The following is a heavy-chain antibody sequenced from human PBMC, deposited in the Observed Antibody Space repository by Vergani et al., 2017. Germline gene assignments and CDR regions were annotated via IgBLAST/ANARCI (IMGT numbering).Heavy chain of an antibody. D-gene: IGHD4-23*01. CDR1: GFTFSVQA. CDR2: ITGDGYNT. J-gene: IGHJ4*02. V-gene: IGHV3-64*01. Sequence: EVQLVESGGGLVQPGGSLRLSCEVSGFTFSVQAMHWVRQTPGKRLEYVATITGDGYNTFYANSVKGRFSVSRDNSKNTLYLHMGSLRREDTAVYYCRTCGNQFDDRDYWGQGTLVTVSS. CDR3: RTCGNQFDDRDY.